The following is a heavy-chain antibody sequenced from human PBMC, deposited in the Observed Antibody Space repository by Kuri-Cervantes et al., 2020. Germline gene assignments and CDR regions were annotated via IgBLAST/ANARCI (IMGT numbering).Heavy chain of an antibody. D-gene: IGHD3-3*01. CDR1: GGSISSGGYS. J-gene: IGHJ4*02. CDR3: AREGVRITIFGVVIYPYYFDY. CDR2: TYYRSKWYN. V-gene: IGHV6-1*01. Sequence: SETLSLTCAVSGGSISSGGYSWSWIRQSPSRGLEWLGRTYYRSKWYNDYAVSVKSRITINPDTSKNQFSLQLNSVTPEDTAVYYCAREGVRITIFGVVIYPYYFDYWGQGTLVTVSS.